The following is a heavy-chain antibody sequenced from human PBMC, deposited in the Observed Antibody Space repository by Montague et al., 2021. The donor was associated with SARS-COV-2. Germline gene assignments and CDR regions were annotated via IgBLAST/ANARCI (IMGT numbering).Heavy chain of an antibody. Sequence: SETLSLTCAVYGGSFSGYNWCWSRQPPGQGLGWVGDINHSGSTNYNPSLKIRVSITVDASTNQFSLKLSSVTAADAAVDYCARAIVDVTMMVVVMTGVDHYFDFWGQGTLVTVSS. CDR2: INHSGST. CDR3: ARAIVDVTMMVVVMTGVDHYFDF. D-gene: IGHD3-22*01. J-gene: IGHJ4*02. CDR1: GGSFSGYN. V-gene: IGHV4-34*01.